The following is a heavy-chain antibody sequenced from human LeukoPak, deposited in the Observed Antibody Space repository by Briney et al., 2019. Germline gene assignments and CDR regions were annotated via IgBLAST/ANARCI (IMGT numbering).Heavy chain of an antibody. J-gene: IGHJ4*02. Sequence: GGSLRLSCAASGFTFSSYAMSWVRQAPGKGLEWVSAISGSGGSTYYADSVKGRYTISRDNSKNMLYLQMNSLRAEDTAVYYCARDRPVAGYFDYWGQGTLVIVSS. CDR1: GFTFSSYA. CDR3: ARDRPVAGYFDY. D-gene: IGHD6-19*01. V-gene: IGHV3-23*01. CDR2: ISGSGGST.